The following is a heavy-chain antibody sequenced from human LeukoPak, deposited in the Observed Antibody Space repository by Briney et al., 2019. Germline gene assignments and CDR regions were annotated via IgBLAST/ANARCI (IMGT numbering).Heavy chain of an antibody. CDR3: AREYSSSFGWFDP. J-gene: IGHJ5*02. CDR1: GGSISSYY. Sequence: SETLSLTCTVSGGSISSYYWSWIRQPPGKGLEWIGYIYYSGSTNYNPSLKSRVTITVDTSKNQFSLKLSSVTAADTAVYYCAREYSSSFGWFDPWGQGTLVTVPS. D-gene: IGHD6-6*01. V-gene: IGHV4-59*01. CDR2: IYYSGST.